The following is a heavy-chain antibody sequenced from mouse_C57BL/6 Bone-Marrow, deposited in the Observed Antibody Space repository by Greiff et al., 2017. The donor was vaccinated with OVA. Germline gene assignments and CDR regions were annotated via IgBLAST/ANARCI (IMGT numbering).Heavy chain of an antibody. J-gene: IGHJ4*01. V-gene: IGHV1-81*01. Sequence: VQLQESGAELARPGASVKLSCKASGYTFTSSGISWVKQRTGPGLEWIGEIYPRSGNTYYNEKFKCKATLTADKSSSTAYMELRSLTSEDSAVYFCARRCTTVVAKALDYWGQGTSVTVSS. CDR1: GYTFTSSG. D-gene: IGHD1-1*01. CDR3: ARRCTTVVAKALDY. CDR2: IYPRSGNT.